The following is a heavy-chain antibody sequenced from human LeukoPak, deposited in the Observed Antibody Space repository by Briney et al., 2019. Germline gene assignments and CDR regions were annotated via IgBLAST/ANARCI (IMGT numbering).Heavy chain of an antibody. V-gene: IGHV3-33*01. CDR2: IWFDGSNK. J-gene: IGHJ3*02. D-gene: IGHD3-16*01. Sequence: PGGSLRLSCTASGFTFSNYGMHWVRQAPGKGLEWVAIIWFDGSNKYYADSVKGRFTISRDNSKNTLYLQMNSLRAEDTAVYYCAREGGGYYDAFDIWGQGTMVTVSS. CDR1: GFTFSNYG. CDR3: AREGGGYYDAFDI.